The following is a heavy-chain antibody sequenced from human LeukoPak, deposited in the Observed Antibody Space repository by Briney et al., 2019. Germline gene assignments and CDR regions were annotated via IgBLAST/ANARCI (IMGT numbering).Heavy chain of an antibody. V-gene: IGHV3-23*01. Sequence: GGSLRLSCAASGFTFIAYAMHWVRRAPGKGLHWVSAISSNAESAYYADSVQGRFTISRDNSKNMLYLQMDSLWAEDTAVYYCAKGAATLADGPDSWGQGTLVTVSS. D-gene: IGHD6-13*01. CDR3: AKGAATLADGPDS. J-gene: IGHJ4*02. CDR2: ISSNAESA. CDR1: GFTFIAYA.